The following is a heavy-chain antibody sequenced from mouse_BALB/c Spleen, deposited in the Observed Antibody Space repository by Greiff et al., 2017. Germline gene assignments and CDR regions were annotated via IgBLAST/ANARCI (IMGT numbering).Heavy chain of an antibody. CDR1: GFNIKDTY. D-gene: IGHD2-2*01. CDR2: IDPANGNT. V-gene: IGHV14-3*02. CDR3: ARDYGYDGAFAY. J-gene: IGHJ3*01. Sequence: EVQLQQSGAELVKPGASVKLSCTASGFNIKDTYMHWVKQRPEQGLEWIGRIDPANGNTKYDPKFQGKATITADTSSNTAYLQLSSLTSEDTAVYYCARDYGYDGAFAYWGQGTLVTVSA.